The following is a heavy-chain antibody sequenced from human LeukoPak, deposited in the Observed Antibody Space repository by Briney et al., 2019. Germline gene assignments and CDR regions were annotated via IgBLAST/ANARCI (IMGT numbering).Heavy chain of an antibody. D-gene: IGHD3-10*01. CDR1: GFTLSSYW. V-gene: IGHV3-7*01. J-gene: IGHJ4*02. Sequence: GGSLRLSCAASGFTLSSYWMSWVRQAPGKGLEWVANIKQDGSEKYYVDSVKGRFTISRDNAKNSLYLQMNSLRAEDTAVYYCARDRGIYYYGSGSLDYWGQGTLVTVSS. CDR2: IKQDGSEK. CDR3: ARDRGIYYYGSGSLDY.